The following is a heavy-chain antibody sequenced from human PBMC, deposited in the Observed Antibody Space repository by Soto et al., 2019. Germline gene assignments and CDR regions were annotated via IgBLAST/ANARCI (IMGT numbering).Heavy chain of an antibody. CDR1: GFTFSSYG. J-gene: IGHJ4*02. Sequence: EVQLLESGGGLVQPGGSLRLSCAASGFTFSSYGMSWVRQAPGKGLDWVSSISGGGGSTYYADSVKVRFTISRDNSKNTPYLQVSRLRADDTAVYYCANRNDYGSGSYFPFDHWGQATLVTVS. V-gene: IGHV3-23*01. CDR3: ANRNDYGSGSYFPFDH. D-gene: IGHD3-10*01. CDR2: ISGGGGST.